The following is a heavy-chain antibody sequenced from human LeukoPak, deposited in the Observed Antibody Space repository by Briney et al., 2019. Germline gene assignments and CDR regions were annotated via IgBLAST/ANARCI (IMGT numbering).Heavy chain of an antibody. Sequence: PGGSLRLSCAASGFTFSSYWMHWVRQAPGKGLVWVLGINTDGSSTSYADSVKGRFTISGDNAKNTLYLQMNSLRAEDTAVYYCASVHDWGQGTLVTVSS. J-gene: IGHJ4*02. V-gene: IGHV3-74*01. CDR3: ASVHD. CDR2: INTDGSST. CDR1: GFTFSSYW.